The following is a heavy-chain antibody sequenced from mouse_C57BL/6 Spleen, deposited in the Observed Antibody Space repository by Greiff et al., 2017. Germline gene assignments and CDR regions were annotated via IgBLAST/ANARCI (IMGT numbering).Heavy chain of an antibody. V-gene: IGHV1-52*01. J-gene: IGHJ4*01. Sequence: QVQLQQPGAELVRPGSSVKLSCKASGYTFTSYWMHWVKQRPLQGLEWIGNIDPSDSETHSNQKFKDKATLTVDKSSSTAYMQLSSVASEDSAVYYCAREWIVATRGYYAMDYWGQGTSVTVSA. CDR3: AREWIVATRGYYAMDY. D-gene: IGHD1-1*01. CDR2: IDPSDSET. CDR1: GYTFTSYW.